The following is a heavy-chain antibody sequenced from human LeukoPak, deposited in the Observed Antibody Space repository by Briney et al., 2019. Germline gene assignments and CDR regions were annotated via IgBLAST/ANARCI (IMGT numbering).Heavy chain of an antibody. CDR1: GASISGSSHYF. D-gene: IGHD1-26*01. Sequence: SETLSLTCTVSGASISGSSHYFWGWIRQTPGKGLEWIGRIYTSGSTNYNPSLKSRVTMSVDTSKNQFSLKLSSVTAADTAVYYCARDLVGGSFNYFDYWGQGTLVTVSS. CDR3: ARDLVGGSFNYFDY. CDR2: IYTSGST. V-gene: IGHV4-4*07. J-gene: IGHJ4*02.